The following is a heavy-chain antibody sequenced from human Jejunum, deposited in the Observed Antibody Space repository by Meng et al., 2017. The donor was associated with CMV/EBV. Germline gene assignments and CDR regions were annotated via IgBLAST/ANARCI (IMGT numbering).Heavy chain of an antibody. D-gene: IGHD1-26*01. V-gene: IGHV1-18*01. CDR3: ARKQWEPDY. CDR2: VSSNTDNK. Sequence: YGISWVRKAPGQGLEWIGWVSSNTDNKKKEPKFKGRVTMTADASTTTAHLELRSLRSDDTAVYYCARKQWEPDYWGQGTLVTVSS. CDR1: YG. J-gene: IGHJ4*02.